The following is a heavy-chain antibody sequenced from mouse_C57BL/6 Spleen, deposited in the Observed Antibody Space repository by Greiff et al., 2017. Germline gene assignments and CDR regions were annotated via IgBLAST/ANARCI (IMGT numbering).Heavy chain of an antibody. CDR1: GYTFTSYW. Sequence: QVQLQQPGAELVKPGASVKMSCTASGYTFTSYWITWVKQRPGQGLEWIGDIYPGSGSTNYNEKFKSKATLTVDTSSSTAYMQLSSLTSEDSAVYYCARGGGLRRAFDYWGQGTTLTVSS. D-gene: IGHD2-4*01. CDR3: ARGGGLRRAFDY. CDR2: IYPGSGST. V-gene: IGHV1-55*01. J-gene: IGHJ2*01.